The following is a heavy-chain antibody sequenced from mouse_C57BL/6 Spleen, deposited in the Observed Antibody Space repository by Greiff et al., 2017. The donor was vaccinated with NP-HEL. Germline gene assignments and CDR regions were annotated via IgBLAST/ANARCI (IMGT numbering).Heavy chain of an antibody. CDR3: ARNDYEGAMDY. V-gene: IGHV5-17*01. J-gene: IGHJ4*01. CDR2: ISSGSSTI. D-gene: IGHD2-4*01. Sequence: EVHLVESGGGLVKPGGSLKLSCAASGFTFSDYGMHWVRQAPEKGLEWVAYISSGSSTIYYADTVKGRFTISRDNAKNTLFLQMTSLRSEDTAMYYCARNDYEGAMDYWGQGTSVTVSS. CDR1: GFTFSDYG.